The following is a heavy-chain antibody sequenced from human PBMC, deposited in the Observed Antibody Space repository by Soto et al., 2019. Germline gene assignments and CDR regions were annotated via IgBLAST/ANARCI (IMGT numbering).Heavy chain of an antibody. Sequence: QVQLVQSAAEVKTPGASVKVSCKASGYTFSSNGVSWVRQAPGQGLEWMGWISTFNGNAHYAQKFQGRVTMTTDTSTNTAYMELGSLNSDDTAVYYCARLNGYSSGWYDYWVQGTLVTVAS. CDR3: ARLNGYSSGWYDY. J-gene: IGHJ4*02. D-gene: IGHD6-19*01. V-gene: IGHV1-18*04. CDR2: ISTFNGNA. CDR1: GYTFSSNG.